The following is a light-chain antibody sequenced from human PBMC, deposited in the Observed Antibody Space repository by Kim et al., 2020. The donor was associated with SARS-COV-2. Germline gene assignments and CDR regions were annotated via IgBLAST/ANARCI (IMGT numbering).Light chain of an antibody. CDR2: CKN. Sequence: AVGQKARITRQGDSLRSSYASWYQQKPGQATVLVIYCKNNRPSGSTDRFSGSSSGNTASLTITGAQAEDEADYYCNSRDSSGNHWVFGGGTQLTVL. CDR1: SLRSSY. CDR3: NSRDSSGNHWV. V-gene: IGLV3-19*01. J-gene: IGLJ3*02.